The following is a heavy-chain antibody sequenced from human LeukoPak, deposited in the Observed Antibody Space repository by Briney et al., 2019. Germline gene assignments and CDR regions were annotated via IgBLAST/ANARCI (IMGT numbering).Heavy chain of an antibody. CDR2: ISAYNGNT. D-gene: IGHD3-22*01. V-gene: IGHV1-18*01. CDR3: ARGDDSSGYYPGYFDY. Sequence: ASVKVSCKASGYTFTSYGISWLRQAPGQGLEWMGWISAYNGNTNYAQKLQGRVTMTTDTSTSTAYMELRSLRSDDTAVYYCARGDDSSGYYPGYFDYWGQGTLVTVSS. CDR1: GYTFTSYG. J-gene: IGHJ4*02.